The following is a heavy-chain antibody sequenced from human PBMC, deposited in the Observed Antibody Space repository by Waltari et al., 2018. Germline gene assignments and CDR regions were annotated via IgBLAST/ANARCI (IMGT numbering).Heavy chain of an antibody. D-gene: IGHD3-22*01. Sequence: QVPLVQSGAEVEKPGASVKVPCMASGSTLTGPYMHWVRQAPGQGLESMGWINPNTGGTNYARKFRGRVTMTRDTSISTVYMELTRLRFDDTAVYYCARQKGYYDSSGYSLDYWGQGMPVIVSS. V-gene: IGHV1-2*02. CDR3: ARQKGYYDSSGYSLDY. J-gene: IGHJ4*02. CDR1: GSTLTGPY. CDR2: INPNTGGT.